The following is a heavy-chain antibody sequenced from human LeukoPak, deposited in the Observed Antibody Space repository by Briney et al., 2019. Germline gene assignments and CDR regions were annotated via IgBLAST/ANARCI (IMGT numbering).Heavy chain of an antibody. CDR1: GFTFSSNW. D-gene: IGHD1-26*01. J-gene: IGHJ6*03. V-gene: IGHV3-74*01. CDR2: INSDGSST. CDR3: ARDPYSGSYSPAVYYYYMDV. Sequence: PGGSLRLSCAASGFTFSSNWMHWVRQAPGKGLVWVSRINSDGSSTNYADSVKGRFTISRDNAKNSLHLQTDSLRAEDTAVYYCARDPYSGSYSPAVYYYYMDVWGKGTTVTVSS.